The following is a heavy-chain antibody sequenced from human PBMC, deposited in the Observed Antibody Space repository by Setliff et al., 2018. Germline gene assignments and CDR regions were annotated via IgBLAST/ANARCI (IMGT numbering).Heavy chain of an antibody. D-gene: IGHD4-17*01. CDR3: VRRHYGSSYDC. CDR2: IKQDGSEK. J-gene: IGHJ4*02. CDR1: GFTFSSYG. V-gene: IGHV3-7*01. Sequence: GGSLRLSCAASGFTFSSYGMHWVRQAPGKGLEWVANIKQDGSEKYYVDSVKGRFTISRDNAKSSLFLEMNSLRADDTAFYYCVRRHYGSSYDCWGQGTLVTVSS.